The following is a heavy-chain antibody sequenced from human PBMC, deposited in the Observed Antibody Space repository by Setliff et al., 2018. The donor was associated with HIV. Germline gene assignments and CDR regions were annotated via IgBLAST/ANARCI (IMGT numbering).Heavy chain of an antibody. Sequence: PGGSLRLSCAASGFTFSSYSMNWVRQAPGKGLEWVSSISTSSSYIYYADSVKGRFTISRDNAKNSLYLQMNSLRAEDTAIYYCARGRWLQQHYYFDYWCQGTLVTVSS. CDR2: ISTSSSYI. V-gene: IGHV3-21*01. CDR1: GFTFSSYS. CDR3: ARGRWLQQHYYFDY. D-gene: IGHD5-12*01. J-gene: IGHJ4*02.